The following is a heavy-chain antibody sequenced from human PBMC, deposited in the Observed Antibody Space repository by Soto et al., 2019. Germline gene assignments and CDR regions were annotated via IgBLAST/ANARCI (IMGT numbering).Heavy chain of an antibody. D-gene: IGHD3-16*02. CDR3: ARAPGVCYSYRYSYWFDP. Sequence: QVQLVQSGAEVKKPGSSVKVSCKASGGTFSSYAISWVRQAPGQGLEWMGGIIPIFGTANYAQKFQGRVTITADEATGTSYMGLSSMRSEDTAVYYCARAPGVCYSYRYSYWFDPWGQGTLVTVSS. J-gene: IGHJ5*02. CDR1: GGTFSSYA. V-gene: IGHV1-69*01. CDR2: IIPIFGTA.